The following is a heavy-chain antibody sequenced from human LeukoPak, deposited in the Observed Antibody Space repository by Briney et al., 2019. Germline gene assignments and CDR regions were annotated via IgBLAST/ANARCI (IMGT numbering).Heavy chain of an antibody. D-gene: IGHD3-9*01. V-gene: IGHV4-59*01. CDR1: GGSFSGYY. CDR2: IYYSGST. J-gene: IGHJ5*02. Sequence: PSETLSLTCAVYGGSFSGYYWSWIRQPPGKGLEWIGYIYYSGSTNYNPSLKSRVTISVDTSKNQFSLKLSSVTAADTAVYYCAVYDILTGYFDPWGQGTLVTVSS. CDR3: AVYDILTGYFDP.